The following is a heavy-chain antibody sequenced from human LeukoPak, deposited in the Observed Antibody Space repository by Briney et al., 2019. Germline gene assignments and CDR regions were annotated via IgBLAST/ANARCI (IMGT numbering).Heavy chain of an antibody. CDR1: GYRFTSYW. J-gene: IGHJ6*02. V-gene: IGHV5-51*01. D-gene: IGHD6-13*01. CDR3: ARLGSSWAYYYYGMDV. Sequence: GESLKISCKGSGYRFTSYWIGWVRQMPGKGLEWMGIIYRGDSDTRYSPSFQGQVTISADKSISTAYLQWSSLKASDTAMYYCARLGSSWAYYYYGMDVWGQGTTVTVSS. CDR2: IYRGDSDT.